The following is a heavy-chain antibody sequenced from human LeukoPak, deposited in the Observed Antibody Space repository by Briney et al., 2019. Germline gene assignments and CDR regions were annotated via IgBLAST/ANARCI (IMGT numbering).Heavy chain of an antibody. J-gene: IGHJ5*02. D-gene: IGHD3-22*01. CDR1: GFTFSSYA. Sequence: GRSLRLSCAASGFTFSSYAMHWVRQAPGKGLEWVAVISYDGSNKYYADSVKGRLTISRDNSKNTLYLQMNSLRAEDTAVYYCARAPRPGNYYDSSGYYPHWFDPWGQGTLVTVSS. CDR2: ISYDGSNK. CDR3: ARAPRPGNYYDSSGYYPHWFDP. V-gene: IGHV3-30*04.